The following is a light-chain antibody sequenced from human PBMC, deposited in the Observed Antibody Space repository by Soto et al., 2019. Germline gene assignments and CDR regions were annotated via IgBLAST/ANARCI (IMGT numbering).Light chain of an antibody. J-gene: IGKJ1*01. CDR2: KAS. V-gene: IGKV1-5*03. CDR3: QQYYSYSRT. CDR1: QSINSW. Sequence: DIQMTQSPSTLSASVGDRVTITCRASQSINSWLAWYQQKPGKAPKLLLYKASSLESGVPSRFSGSESGTEFTLTISSLQPDDFATYYCQQYYSYSRTFGQGTKVEIK.